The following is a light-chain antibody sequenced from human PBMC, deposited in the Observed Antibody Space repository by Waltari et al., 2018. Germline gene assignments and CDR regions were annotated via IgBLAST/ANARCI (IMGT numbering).Light chain of an antibody. J-gene: IGKJ2*01. V-gene: IGKV3-15*01. CDR1: QSVTTN. Sequence: ETLMTQSPATLSESPGERVTLSCRASQSVTTNLAWYQQKPGQAPRLLIYRASTRATGVPARFSGSGSGTDFTLTINALQSEDFAVYYCHQYNNWPPNTFGQGTLLEIK. CDR3: HQYNNWPPNT. CDR2: RAS.